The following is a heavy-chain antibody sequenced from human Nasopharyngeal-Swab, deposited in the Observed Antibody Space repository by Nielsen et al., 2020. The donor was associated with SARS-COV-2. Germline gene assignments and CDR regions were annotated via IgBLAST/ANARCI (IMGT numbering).Heavy chain of an antibody. Sequence: LKISCATSGFTFSPYTMTWVRPAPGKGLQWISYITSGNSVQYADSVGGRFTISRDNAKNSLYLQMNSLTAEDTAVYYRARGRGGGYGDYWGQGTLVTVSS. CDR1: GFTFSPYT. J-gene: IGHJ4*02. CDR3: ARGRGGGYGDY. V-gene: IGHV3-48*04. CDR2: ITSGNSV. D-gene: IGHD5-12*01.